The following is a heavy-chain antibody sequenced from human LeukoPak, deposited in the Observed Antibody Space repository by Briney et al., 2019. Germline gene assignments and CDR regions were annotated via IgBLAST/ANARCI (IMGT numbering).Heavy chain of an antibody. J-gene: IGHJ4*02. D-gene: IGHD6-19*01. V-gene: IGHV5-51*01. CDR3: ARAPAYSSGWYPTYFDY. Sequence: GESLKISCKGSGYSFTSYWIGWVRQMPGKGLEWMGIIYPGDSDTRYSPSFQGQVTISADKSISTAYLQWSSLKASDTAMYYCARAPAYSSGWYPTYFDYWGQGTLVTVSP. CDR2: IYPGDSDT. CDR1: GYSFTSYW.